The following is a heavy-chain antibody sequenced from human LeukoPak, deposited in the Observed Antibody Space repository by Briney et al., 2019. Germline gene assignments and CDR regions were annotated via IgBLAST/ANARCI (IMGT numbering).Heavy chain of an antibody. Sequence: AASVKVSCKASGGTFSSYAISWVRQAPGQGLEWMGGIIPIFGTANYAQKFQGRVTITADESTSTAYMELSSLRSEDTAVYYCARDSSGDTYGMDVWGQGTTVTVSS. J-gene: IGHJ6*02. V-gene: IGHV1-69*13. CDR1: GGTFSSYA. CDR2: IIPIFGTA. D-gene: IGHD6-25*01. CDR3: ARDSSGDTYGMDV.